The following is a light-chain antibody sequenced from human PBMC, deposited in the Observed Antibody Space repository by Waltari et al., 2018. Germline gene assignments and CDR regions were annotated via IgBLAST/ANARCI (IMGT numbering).Light chain of an antibody. V-gene: IGLV2-23*01. CDR1: SSHVGL. CDR2: EDN. CDR3: CSYAGPWV. Sequence: QSALTQPASVSGSPGQSVPISCTGTSSHVGLFSWYQQHPGKAPKLILYEDNKRPSGVSDRFSGSKSGNTASLTISGLQAEDEADYHCCSYAGPWVFGGGTKLTVL. J-gene: IGLJ3*02.